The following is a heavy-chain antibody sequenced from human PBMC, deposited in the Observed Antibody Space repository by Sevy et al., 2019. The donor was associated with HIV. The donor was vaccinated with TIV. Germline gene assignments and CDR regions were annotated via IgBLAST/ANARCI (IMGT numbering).Heavy chain of an antibody. CDR3: ARDGRYDSRGYYLSNY. J-gene: IGHJ4*02. Sequence: GGSLRLSCAASGFTFTTYAMHWVRQAPGKGLEWVAVISYDGSNTYYGDYVKGRFTISRDSSKNTLYLQMNSLGAEDTAVYFCARDGRYDSRGYYLSNYWGQGTLVTVSS. D-gene: IGHD3-22*01. CDR1: GFTFTTYA. CDR2: ISYDGSNT. V-gene: IGHV3-30-3*01.